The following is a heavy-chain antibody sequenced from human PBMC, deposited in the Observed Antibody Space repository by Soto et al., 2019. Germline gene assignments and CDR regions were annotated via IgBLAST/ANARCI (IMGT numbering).Heavy chain of an antibody. CDR2: ISYSADKT. CDR1: GFTFNTYV. D-gene: IGHD1-7*01. Sequence: EVQLLESGGGLVQPGGSLRLSCAASGFTFNTYVMNWVRQAPGKGLEWVSTISYSADKTHYADAVKGRFTISRDNSRDTLCLQMNSLRADDAAVYYCARRARTATTNWGDFDVWGQGTMVTVSS. V-gene: IGHV3-23*01. CDR3: ARRARTATTNWGDFDV. J-gene: IGHJ3*01.